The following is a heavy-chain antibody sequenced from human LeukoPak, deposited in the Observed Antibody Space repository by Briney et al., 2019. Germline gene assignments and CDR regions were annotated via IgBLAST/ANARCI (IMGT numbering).Heavy chain of an antibody. D-gene: IGHD3-10*02. J-gene: IGHJ6*04. CDR2: IKQDGSEK. Sequence: GGSLRLSCVASGFTFSSYWMSWVRQAPGKGLEWVANIKQDGSEKYYVDSVKGRFTISRDNAKNSLYLQMNSLRAEDTAVYYCAELGITMIGGVWGKGTTVTISS. CDR3: AELGITMIGGV. CDR1: GFTFSSYW. V-gene: IGHV3-7*01.